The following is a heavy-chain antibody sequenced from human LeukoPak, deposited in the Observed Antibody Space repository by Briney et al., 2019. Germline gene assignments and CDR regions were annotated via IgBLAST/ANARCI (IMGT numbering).Heavy chain of an antibody. J-gene: IGHJ4*02. Sequence: PGGSLRLSCAASGFTFSSYAMSWVRQAPGKGLEWVSAISGSGGSTYYADSVKGRFTISRDNSKNTLYLQMNSLRAEDTAVYYCAKDHYYGSGSYYNEDFDYWGQGTLVTASS. CDR3: AKDHYYGSGSYYNEDFDY. D-gene: IGHD3-10*01. V-gene: IGHV3-23*01. CDR1: GFTFSSYA. CDR2: ISGSGGST.